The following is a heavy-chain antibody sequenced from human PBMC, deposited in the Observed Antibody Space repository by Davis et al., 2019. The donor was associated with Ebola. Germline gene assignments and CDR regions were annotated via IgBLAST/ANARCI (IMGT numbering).Heavy chain of an antibody. CDR3: AREMGSGWSFDY. D-gene: IGHD6-19*01. CDR1: GFTFSSYG. CDR2: IWYDGSNK. Sequence: PGGSLRLSCAASGFTFSSYGMHWVRQAPGKGLEWVAVIWYDGSNKYYADSVKGRFTISRDNSKNTLYLQMNRLRAEDTAVYYCAREMGSGWSFDYWGQGTLVTVSS. J-gene: IGHJ4*02. V-gene: IGHV3-33*08.